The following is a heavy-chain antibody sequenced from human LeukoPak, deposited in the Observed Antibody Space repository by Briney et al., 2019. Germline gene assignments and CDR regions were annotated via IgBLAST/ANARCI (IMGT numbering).Heavy chain of an antibody. V-gene: IGHV3-21*01. D-gene: IGHD1-26*01. J-gene: IGHJ4*02. CDR3: SRDGLRDRSGYCDY. Sequence: PAGSLRLSWAASGLTFSSYCMSWVRQAPGKGLEWVASISSSSSYIYYADSVKGRFTISRDNSKTTLYLQMNSLRAEDTAASCCSRDGLRDRSGYCDYWGQGTLVTVSS. CDR2: ISSSSSYI. CDR1: GLTFSSYC.